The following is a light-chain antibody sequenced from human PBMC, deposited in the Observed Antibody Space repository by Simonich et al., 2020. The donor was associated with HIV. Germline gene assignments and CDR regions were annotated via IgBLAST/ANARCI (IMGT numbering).Light chain of an antibody. CDR1: QSVSSY. CDR2: DAS. CDR3: QQRSNWPPIT. J-gene: IGKJ5*01. Sequence: EIVLTQSPATLSLSPGERATLSCRASQSVSSYLAWYQQKPGQAPRLLISDASNRATGIPARFSGSGSGTYFTLTISSLEPEDFAVYYCQQRSNWPPITFGQGTRLEIK. V-gene: IGKV3-11*01.